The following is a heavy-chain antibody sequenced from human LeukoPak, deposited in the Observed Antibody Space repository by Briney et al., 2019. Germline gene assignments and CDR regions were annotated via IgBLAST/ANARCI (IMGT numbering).Heavy chain of an antibody. CDR2: IYSGGNT. J-gene: IGHJ4*02. D-gene: IGHD6-13*01. V-gene: IGHV3-66*01. Sequence: PGGSLRLSCAASGFTVSSNFMTWVRQAPGKGLEWVSLIYSGGNTYYADSVRGRFTISRDDSKNTLYLQMNSLRAEDTAVYYCAREMPAAGAYHYFDYWGQGTLVTVSS. CDR3: AREMPAAGAYHYFDY. CDR1: GFTVSSNF.